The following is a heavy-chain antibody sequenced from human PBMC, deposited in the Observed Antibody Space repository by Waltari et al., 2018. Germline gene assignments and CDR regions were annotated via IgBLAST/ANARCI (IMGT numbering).Heavy chain of an antibody. CDR1: GFRFRSYS. CDR3: ARDPGSGRYFDY. V-gene: IGHV3-21*02. CDR2: ISSTSSYI. Sequence: EVQLVESGGGLVKPGGSLRLCCAASGFRFRSYSMGWVRQAPGKGLQWVSTISSTSSYIYDTDSLRGRFAISRDNARDSLYLQMNSLRAEDTAVYYCARDPGSGRYFDYWGQGTLVTVSS. D-gene: IGHD1-26*01. J-gene: IGHJ4*02.